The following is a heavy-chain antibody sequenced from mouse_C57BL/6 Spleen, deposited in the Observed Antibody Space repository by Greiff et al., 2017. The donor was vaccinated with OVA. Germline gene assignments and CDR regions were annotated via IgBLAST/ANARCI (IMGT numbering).Heavy chain of an antibody. D-gene: IGHD1-1*01. CDR1: GYTFTSYW. CDR3: ARSDYYGSSYAMDY. Sequence: QVQLQQPGAELVRPGTSVKLSCKASGYTFTSYWMHWVKQRPGQGLEWIGVIDPSDSYTNSNQKFKGKATLPVDTSSSTAYMQLSRLTSEDSAVYYGARSDYYGSSYAMDYWGQGTSVTVSS. CDR2: IDPSDSYT. V-gene: IGHV1-59*01. J-gene: IGHJ4*01.